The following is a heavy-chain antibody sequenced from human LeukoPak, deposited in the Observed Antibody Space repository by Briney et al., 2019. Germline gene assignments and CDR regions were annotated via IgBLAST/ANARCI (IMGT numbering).Heavy chain of an antibody. CDR3: ARGRYDILTGYSY. J-gene: IGHJ4*02. D-gene: IGHD3-9*01. CDR2: IYYSGST. Sequence: PSETLSLTCTVSGGSISSSSYYWGWIRQPPGKGLEWIGSIYYSGSTYYNPSLKSRATISVDTSKNQFPLKLSSVTAADTAVYYCARGRYDILTGYSYWGQGTLVTVSS. CDR1: GGSISSSSYY. V-gene: IGHV4-39*06.